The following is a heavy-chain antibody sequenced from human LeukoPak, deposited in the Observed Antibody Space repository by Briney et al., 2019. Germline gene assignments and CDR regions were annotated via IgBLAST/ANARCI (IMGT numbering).Heavy chain of an antibody. CDR1: GYTLTELS. CDR2: FDPEDGET. V-gene: IGHV1-24*01. J-gene: IGHJ4*02. D-gene: IGHD1-26*01. CDR3: ATDRTGSYFFGY. Sequence: ASVKVSCKVSGYTLTELSMHWVRQAPGKGLEWMGGFDPEDGETIYAQKFQGRVTMTEDTSTDTAYMELSSLRSEDTAVYYCATDRTGSYFFGYWGQGTLVTVSS.